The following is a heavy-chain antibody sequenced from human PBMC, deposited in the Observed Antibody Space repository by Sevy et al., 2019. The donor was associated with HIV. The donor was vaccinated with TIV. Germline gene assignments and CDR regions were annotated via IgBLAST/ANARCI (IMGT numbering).Heavy chain of an antibody. D-gene: IGHD3-22*01. CDR1: GYTFTSYG. J-gene: IGHJ6*02. CDR2: ISAYNGNT. CDR3: ARVCYDSSGYTLYYYYYGMDV. Sequence: ASVKVSCKASGYTFTSYGISWVRQAPGQGLEWMGWISAYNGNTNYAQKLQGRVTMTTDTSTSTAYMELRSLRSDDTAVYYCARVCYDSSGYTLYYYYYGMDVWGQGTTVTVSS. V-gene: IGHV1-18*01.